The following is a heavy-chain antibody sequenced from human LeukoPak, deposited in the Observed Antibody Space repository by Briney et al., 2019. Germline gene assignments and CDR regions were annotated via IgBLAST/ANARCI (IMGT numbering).Heavy chain of an antibody. CDR1: GFTFSGYW. V-gene: IGHV3-74*01. CDR3: ARDDGTYGSGSYPDY. CDR2: INQDGSNS. J-gene: IGHJ4*02. D-gene: IGHD3-10*01. Sequence: GGSLRLSCAASGFTFSGYWMHWVRQAPGKGLVWVSRINQDGSNSNYADSVKGRFTISRNNADNTLYLQMNSLRAEDTAVYFCARDDGTYGSGSYPDYWGRGTLVTVSS.